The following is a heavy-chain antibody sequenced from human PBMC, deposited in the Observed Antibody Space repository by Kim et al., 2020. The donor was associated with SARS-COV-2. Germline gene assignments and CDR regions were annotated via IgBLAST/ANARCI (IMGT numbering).Heavy chain of an antibody. D-gene: IGHD1-26*01. CDR3: ARHKSSGSYYFDY. J-gene: IGHJ4*02. CDR1: GGSISSYY. V-gene: IGHV4-59*08. Sequence: SETLSLTCTVSGGSISSYYWSWIRQPPGKGLEWIGYIYYSGSTNYNPSLKSRGTISVDTSKNQFSLKLSSVTAADTAVYYCARHKSSGSYYFDYWGQGTLVTVSS. CDR2: IYYSGST.